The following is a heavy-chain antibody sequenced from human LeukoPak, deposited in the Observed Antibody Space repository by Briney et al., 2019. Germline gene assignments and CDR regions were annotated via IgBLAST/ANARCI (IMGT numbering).Heavy chain of an antibody. D-gene: IGHD2-2*02. Sequence: GASVKVSCKASGYTFTSYGISWVRQAPGQGLEWMGWISAYNGNTNYAQKLQGRVTMTTDTSTSTAYMELRSLRSDDTAVYYCARAGYCSSTSCYTEYCYYYYYMDVWGKGTTVTVSS. CDR2: ISAYNGNT. V-gene: IGHV1-18*01. CDR1: GYTFTSYG. CDR3: ARAGYCSSTSCYTEYCYYYYYMDV. J-gene: IGHJ6*03.